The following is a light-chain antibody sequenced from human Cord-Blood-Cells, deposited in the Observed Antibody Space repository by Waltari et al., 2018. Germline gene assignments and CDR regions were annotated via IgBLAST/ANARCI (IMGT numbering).Light chain of an antibody. CDR1: QDISNY. Sequence: DIQMTQSPSSLSASVGERVNITCQASQDISNYLNWYQQKPGKAPKLLIYDASNLETGVPSRFSGSGSGTDFTFTISSLQPEDIATYYCQQYDNLLTVTFGQGTRLEIK. CDR2: DAS. J-gene: IGKJ5*01. CDR3: QQYDNLLTVT. V-gene: IGKV1-33*01.